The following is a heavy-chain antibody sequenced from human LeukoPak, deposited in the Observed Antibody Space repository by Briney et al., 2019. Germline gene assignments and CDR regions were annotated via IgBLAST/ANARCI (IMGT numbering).Heavy chain of an antibody. J-gene: IGHJ4*02. CDR2: IIPIFGTA. D-gene: IGHD3-16*01. V-gene: IGHV1-69*05. CDR3: ARSMGESGYSQFYPFDY. Sequence: GSSVKVSCKASGGTFSSYAISWLRQAPGQGLEWMGGIIPIFGTANYAQKFQGRVTITTDESTSTAYMELSSLRSEDTAVYYCARSMGESGYSQFYPFDYWGQGTLVTVSS. CDR1: GGTFSSYA.